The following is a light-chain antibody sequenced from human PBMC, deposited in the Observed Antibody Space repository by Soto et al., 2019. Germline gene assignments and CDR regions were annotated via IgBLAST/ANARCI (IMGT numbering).Light chain of an antibody. CDR1: QSISSSY. Sequence: EIVLTQSPGTLSLSPGERATLSCRASQSISSSYLAWYQQKAGQAPRLLLYGASSRATGIPDRFSGSGSGTDFTLSISRLEPEDFAVYYCQQYGSSPRVTFGQGTRLEIK. V-gene: IGKV3-20*01. CDR3: QQYGSSPRVT. CDR2: GAS. J-gene: IGKJ5*01.